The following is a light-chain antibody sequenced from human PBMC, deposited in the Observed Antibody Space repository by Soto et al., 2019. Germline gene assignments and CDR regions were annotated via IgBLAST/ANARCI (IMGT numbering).Light chain of an antibody. CDR3: QQYNNWPRT. CDR2: GPS. Sequence: EIVMTQSPGTLSVSPGERATLSCRASQSVSSNLAWYQQKPGQAPRLLIYGPSTRATGIPARFRGSGSGTEFTLTITSLQSEDFAVYYCQQYNNWPRTFGQGTRVEIK. J-gene: IGKJ1*01. V-gene: IGKV3-15*01. CDR1: QSVSSN.